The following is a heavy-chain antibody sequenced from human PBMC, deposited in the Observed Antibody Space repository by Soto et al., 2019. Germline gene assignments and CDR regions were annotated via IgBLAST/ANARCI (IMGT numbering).Heavy chain of an antibody. CDR2: IYHSGST. V-gene: IGHV4-30-2*01. CDR3: ARGATTVTTFDP. CDR1: GGSISSGGYS. J-gene: IGHJ5*02. D-gene: IGHD4-17*01. Sequence: SETLSLTCAVSGGSISSGGYSCNWIRQPPGKGLEWIGYIYHSGSTYYNPSLRSRVTISVDRSKNQFSLKLSSVTAADTAVYYCARGATTVTTFDPWGQGTLVTLSS.